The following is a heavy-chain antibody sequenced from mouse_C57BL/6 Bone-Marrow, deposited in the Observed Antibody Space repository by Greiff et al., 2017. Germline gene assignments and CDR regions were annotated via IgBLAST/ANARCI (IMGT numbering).Heavy chain of an antibody. CDR2: ISYDGSN. CDR1: GYSITSGYY. V-gene: IGHV3-6*01. D-gene: IGHD1-1*01. Sequence: ESGPGLVKPSQSLSLTCSVTGYSITSGYYWNWIRQFPGNKLEWMGYISYDGSNNYNPSLKNRISITRDTSKNQFFLKLNSVTTEDTATYYCARERHYYGSTLQFPYWYFDVWGTGTTVTVSS. J-gene: IGHJ1*03. CDR3: ARERHYYGSTLQFPYWYFDV.